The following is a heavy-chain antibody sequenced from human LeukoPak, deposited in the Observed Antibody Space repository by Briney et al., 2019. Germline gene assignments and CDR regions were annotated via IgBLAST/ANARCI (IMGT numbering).Heavy chain of an antibody. CDR1: GGSISSYY. D-gene: IGHD5-12*01. CDR3: ARDAREATTGGMFVY. J-gene: IGHJ4*02. V-gene: IGHV4-59*01. CDR2: IYYSGST. Sequence: SETLSLTCTVSGGSISSYYWSWIRQPPGKGLEWIGYIYYSGSTNYNPSLKSRVTISVDTSKNQFSLKLSSVTAADTAVYYCARDAREATTGGMFVYWGQGTLVTVSS.